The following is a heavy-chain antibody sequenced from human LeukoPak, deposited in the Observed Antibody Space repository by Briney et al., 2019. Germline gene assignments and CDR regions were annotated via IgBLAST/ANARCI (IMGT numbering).Heavy chain of an antibody. CDR2: INHWGYT. V-gene: IGHV4-34*01. J-gene: IGHJ3*02. Sequence: SETLSLTCAVYGGSFSGSFSDSYWSWIRQPPGKGPEWIGEINHWGYTNSKPSLKSRVTISIDTSNNHFSLKLTSVTAADTALYYCARDYYDTSGNSQGFDIWSQGTMVTVSS. CDR3: ARDYYDTSGNSQGFDI. D-gene: IGHD3-22*01. CDR1: GGSFSGSFSDSY.